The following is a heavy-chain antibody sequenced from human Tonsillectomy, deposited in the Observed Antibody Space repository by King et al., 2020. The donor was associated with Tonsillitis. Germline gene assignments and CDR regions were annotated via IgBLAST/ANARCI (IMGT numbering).Heavy chain of an antibody. D-gene: IGHD1-26*01. CDR2: SRNNLNSYTT. CDR3: AGVGMYSGTYAYDY. Sequence: VQLVESGGGLVQPGGSLRLSCAVSGFTFSNHFMDWVRQAPGKGLEWVGRSRNNLNSYTTEYAASVQGRFTISRDDSKNSLLLQMNSLRTEDMGVYYWAGVGMYSGTYAYDYWGQGTLVTVSS. CDR1: GFTFSNHF. J-gene: IGHJ4*02. V-gene: IGHV3-72*01.